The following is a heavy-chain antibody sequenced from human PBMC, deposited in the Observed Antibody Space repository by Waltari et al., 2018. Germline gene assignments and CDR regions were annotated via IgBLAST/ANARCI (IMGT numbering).Heavy chain of an antibody. Sequence: VQLQESGPGLVETSGTLSLTCSVTGASTGVYYWSWLRQSPGTGLEWIGYIYYNGETTYNPSLKGRVTISQDTSKRQFSLTLNSVTAADTAVYYCATDVLAAADVTFFDHWGQGIRVSVSS. V-gene: IGHV4-59*01. CDR2: IYYNGET. J-gene: IGHJ4*02. D-gene: IGHD6-13*01. CDR1: GASTGVYY. CDR3: ATDVLAAADVTFFDH.